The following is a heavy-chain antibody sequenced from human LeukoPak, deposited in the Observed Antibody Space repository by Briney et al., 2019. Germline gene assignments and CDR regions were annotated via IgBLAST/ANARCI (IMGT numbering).Heavy chain of an antibody. D-gene: IGHD2-2*01. CDR3: ARDGEGYCSSTSCYGTY. Sequence: ASVKVSCKASGYTFTSYGINWVRQAPGQGLEWMGWISAYSGNTNYAQKFQDRVSMTTDTSTSTAYMELRSLRSDDTAVYYCARDGEGYCSSTSCYGTYWGQGTLVTVSS. CDR2: ISAYSGNT. J-gene: IGHJ4*02. V-gene: IGHV1-18*01. CDR1: GYTFTSYG.